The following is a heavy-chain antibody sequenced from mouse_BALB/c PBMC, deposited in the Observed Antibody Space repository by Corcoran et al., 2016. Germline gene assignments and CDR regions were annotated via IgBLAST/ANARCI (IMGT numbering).Heavy chain of an antibody. CDR1: GYSFTGYY. Sequence: LVKTGASVKISCKASGYSFTGYYMHWVKQSHGKSLEWIGYISCYNGATSYNQKLKGKATFTVDTSSSPAYMQLNSLTSEDSAGYYCARSRDWYFDVWGAGTTVTVSS. J-gene: IGHJ1*01. V-gene: IGHV1S34*01. CDR3: ARSRDWYFDV. CDR2: ISCYNGAT.